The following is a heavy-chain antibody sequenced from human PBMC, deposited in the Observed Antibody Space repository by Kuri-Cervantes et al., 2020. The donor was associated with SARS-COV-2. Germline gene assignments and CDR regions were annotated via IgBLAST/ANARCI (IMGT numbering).Heavy chain of an antibody. CDR2: IYCSGST. CDR3: ARQMMSSITIFGVVITRNWFDP. D-gene: IGHD3-3*01. V-gene: IGHV4-39*01. J-gene: IGHJ5*02. CDR1: GGSISSSSYY. Sequence: SETLSLTCTVSGGSISSSSYYWGWIRQPPGKGLEWIGSIYCSGSTYYNPSLKSRVTISVDTSKNQFSLKLSSVTAADTAVYYCARQMMSSITIFGVVITRNWFDPWGQGTLVTVSS.